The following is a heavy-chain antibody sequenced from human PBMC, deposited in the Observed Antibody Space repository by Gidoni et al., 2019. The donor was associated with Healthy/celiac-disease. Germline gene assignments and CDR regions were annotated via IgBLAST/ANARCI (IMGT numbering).Heavy chain of an antibody. CDR3: ARVARRELELPNCFDY. Sequence: QVQLQQWGAGLLKPSETLSLTCAVYGGSFSGYYWSWIRQPPGKGLEWIGEINHSGSTNYNPSLKSRVTIAVDTSKNQFSLKLSSVTAADTAVYYCARVARRELELPNCFDYWGQGTLVTDSS. V-gene: IGHV4-34*01. J-gene: IGHJ4*02. CDR1: GGSFSGYY. CDR2: INHSGST. D-gene: IGHD1-7*01.